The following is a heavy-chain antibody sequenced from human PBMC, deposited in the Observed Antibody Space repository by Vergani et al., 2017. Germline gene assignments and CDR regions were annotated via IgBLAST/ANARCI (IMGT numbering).Heavy chain of an antibody. CDR2: INTNTGNP. CDR1: GGTFSSYA. Sequence: QVQLVQSGAEVKKPGSSVKVSCKASGGTFSSYAISWVRQAPGQGLEWMGWINTNTGNPTYAQGFTGRFVFSLDTSVSTAYLQICSLKAEDTAVYYCARELPGGSGDFDYWGQGTLVTVSS. J-gene: IGHJ4*02. V-gene: IGHV7-4-1*01. CDR3: ARELPGGSGDFDY. D-gene: IGHD3-10*01.